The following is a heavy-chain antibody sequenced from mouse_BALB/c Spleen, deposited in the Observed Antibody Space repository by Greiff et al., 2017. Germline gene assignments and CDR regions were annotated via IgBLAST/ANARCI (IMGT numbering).Heavy chain of an antibody. CDR3: ARRYGSSYIFDY. V-gene: IGHV1-54*01. CDR2: INPGSGGT. CDR1: GYAFTNYL. J-gene: IGHJ2*01. Sequence: QVQLQQSGAELVRPGTSVKVSCKASGYAFTNYLIEWVKQRPGQGLEWIGVINPGSGGTNYNEKFKGKATLTADKSSSTASMQLSSLTSDDSAVYFCARRYGSSYIFDYWGQGTTLTVSS. D-gene: IGHD1-1*01.